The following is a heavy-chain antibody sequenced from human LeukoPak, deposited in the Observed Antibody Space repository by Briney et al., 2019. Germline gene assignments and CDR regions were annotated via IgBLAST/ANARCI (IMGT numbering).Heavy chain of an antibody. Sequence: PSQTLSLTCTVSGGSISSDYFYWSWIRQHPGKGLEWIAYIYYSGSTYYNPSLKSRVTISVDTSKNQFSLKLSSVTAADTAVYYCARIPLGPDGYNSRWGQGTLVTVSS. J-gene: IGHJ4*02. CDR2: IYYSGST. CDR1: GGSISSDYFY. CDR3: ARIPLGPDGYNSR. D-gene: IGHD5-24*01. V-gene: IGHV4-31*03.